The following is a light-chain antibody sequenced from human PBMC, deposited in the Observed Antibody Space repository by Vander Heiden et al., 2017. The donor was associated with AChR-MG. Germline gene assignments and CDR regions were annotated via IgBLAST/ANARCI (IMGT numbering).Light chain of an antibody. V-gene: IGKV3-15*01. CDR2: DAS. CDR3: QQYDYLYT. Sequence: IVMTQSPATLSVSPGERATLFCRASQSISNNVAWYQQKIGQAPRLLVYDASTRATGVPVRFSGSGSGTEFILTISSLQSEDFAVYFCQQYDYLYTFGQGTELEIK. CDR1: QSISNN. J-gene: IGKJ2*01.